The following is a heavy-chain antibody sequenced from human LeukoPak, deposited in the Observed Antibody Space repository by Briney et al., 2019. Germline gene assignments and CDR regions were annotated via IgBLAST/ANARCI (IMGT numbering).Heavy chain of an antibody. CDR3: AKAIESGSYSPSDY. J-gene: IGHJ4*02. CDR1: GFIFSSYA. V-gene: IGHV3-23*01. Sequence: SGGSLRLSCAASGFIFSSYAMSWVRQAPGKGLEWVSGISGSGAGTYYADFVKGRFTISRDNSKNTLYLQMNSLRAEDTAVYYCAKAIESGSYSPSDYWGQGTLVTVSS. D-gene: IGHD3-10*01. CDR2: ISGSGAGT.